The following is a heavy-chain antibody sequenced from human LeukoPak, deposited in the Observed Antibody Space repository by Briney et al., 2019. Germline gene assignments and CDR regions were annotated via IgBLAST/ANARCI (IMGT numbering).Heavy chain of an antibody. CDR2: INQDGGGR. CDR1: GFTFTSYW. CDR3: ARDHRIGGFMDL. Sequence: GGSLRLSCAASGFTFTSYWMTWVRQAPGKGLEWVANINQDGGGRYYVDSVKGRFTISRDNAKNSVHLQMNSLRAEDTAVYYCARDHRIGGFMDLWGKGTTVTVSS. V-gene: IGHV3-7*01. D-gene: IGHD2-15*01. J-gene: IGHJ6*04.